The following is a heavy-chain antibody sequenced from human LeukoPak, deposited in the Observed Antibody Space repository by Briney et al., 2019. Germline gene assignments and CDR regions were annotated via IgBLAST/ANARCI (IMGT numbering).Heavy chain of an antibody. CDR1: GFTFSGYA. CDR3: ARAITMVRGLGWFDP. D-gene: IGHD3-10*01. Sequence: GGSLRLSCAASGFTFSGYAMTWVRQAPGKGLEWVSTFTSSGGSTYYADSVKGRFTISRDNSKNTLYLQMNSLRAEDTAVYYCARAITMVRGLGWFDPWGQGTLVTVSS. V-gene: IGHV3-23*01. J-gene: IGHJ5*02. CDR2: FTSSGGST.